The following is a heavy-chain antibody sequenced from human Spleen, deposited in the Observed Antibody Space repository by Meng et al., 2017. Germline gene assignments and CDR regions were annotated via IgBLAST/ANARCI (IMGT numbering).Heavy chain of an antibody. Sequence: QVQLQESGPGLVKPSETLSLTCTVSGGPTTLYHWNWIRQPPGKGLEWIGYIHSSGSTYYNPSLRRRVMVSLDTSENQFSLRLSSVTAADTAIYYCARRGGDYLEVYFDYWGQGSLVTVSS. CDR2: IHSSGST. CDR3: ARRGGDYLEVYFDY. J-gene: IGHJ4*02. D-gene: IGHD4-17*01. V-gene: IGHV4-59*06. CDR1: GGPTTLYH.